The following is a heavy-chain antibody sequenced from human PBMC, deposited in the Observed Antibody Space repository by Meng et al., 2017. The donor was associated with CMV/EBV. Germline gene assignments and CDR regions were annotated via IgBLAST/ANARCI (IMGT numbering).Heavy chain of an antibody. D-gene: IGHD2-8*01. J-gene: IGHJ6*02. CDR1: GGTFSSYT. Sequence: SVKVSCKASGGTFSSYTISWGRQAPGQGLEWMGRIIPILGIANYAQKFQGRVTITADKSTSTAYMELSSLRSEDTAVYYCARDFVRGRSMDVWGQGTTVTVSS. CDR2: IIPILGIA. V-gene: IGHV1-69*04. CDR3: ARDFVRGRSMDV.